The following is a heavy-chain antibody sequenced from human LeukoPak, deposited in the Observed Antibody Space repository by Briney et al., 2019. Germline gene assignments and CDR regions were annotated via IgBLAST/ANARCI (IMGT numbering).Heavy chain of an antibody. Sequence: SETLSLTCTVSGGSLSSSSYYWGWIRQPPGKGLEWIGSIYYSGSTYYNPSLKSRVTISVDTSKNQFSLKLSSVTAADTAVYYCAREGAYSYDSSGYYYPDAFDIWGQGTMVTVSS. CDR3: AREGAYSYDSSGYYYPDAFDI. V-gene: IGHV4-39*07. J-gene: IGHJ3*02. CDR1: GGSLSSSSYY. D-gene: IGHD3-22*01. CDR2: IYYSGST.